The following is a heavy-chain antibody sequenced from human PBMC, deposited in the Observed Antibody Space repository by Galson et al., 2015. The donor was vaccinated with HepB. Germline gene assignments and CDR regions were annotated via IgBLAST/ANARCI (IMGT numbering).Heavy chain of an antibody. CDR3: ASPRVGATPGAWD. CDR2: INGGGTST. D-gene: IGHD1-26*01. CDR1: GFTFSSYG. Sequence: SLRLSCAASGFTFSSYGMHWVRQAPGKGLVWVSRINGGGTSTKYADSVKGRFTISRDNAKNTLYVQMNSLRVEDTAVYYCASPRVGATPGAWDWGQGTLVTVSS. V-gene: IGHV3-74*01. J-gene: IGHJ4*02.